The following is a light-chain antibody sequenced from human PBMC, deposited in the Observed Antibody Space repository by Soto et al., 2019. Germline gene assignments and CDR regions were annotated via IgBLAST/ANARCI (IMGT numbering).Light chain of an antibody. CDR1: SSDVGTYNL. CDR2: DVS. Sequence: QSALTQPASVSGSPGQSITISCSGTSSDVGTYNLASWYQQHPGKAPKLMIYDVSNRPSGVSNRFSGSKSGNTASLTISGLQAEDEADYYCSSYTSSSTLYVFGTGTKVTVL. V-gene: IGLV2-14*02. J-gene: IGLJ1*01. CDR3: SSYTSSSTLYV.